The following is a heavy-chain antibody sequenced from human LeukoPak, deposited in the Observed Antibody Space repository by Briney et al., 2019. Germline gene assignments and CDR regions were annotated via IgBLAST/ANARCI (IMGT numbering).Heavy chain of an antibody. CDR3: ARYSSDHDGRHFEF. J-gene: IGHJ4*02. V-gene: IGHV4-59*01. CDR2: IFYNGNT. D-gene: IGHD2-21*01. Sequence: SETLSLTCTVSGGSIGGYFWSWLRQPPGKGLEWVGWIFYNGNTNYNSSLKSRLTMSVDASKNQFYLKLNSVTAADTAVYYCARYSSDHDGRHFEFWGQGILVTVSS. CDR1: GGSIGGYF.